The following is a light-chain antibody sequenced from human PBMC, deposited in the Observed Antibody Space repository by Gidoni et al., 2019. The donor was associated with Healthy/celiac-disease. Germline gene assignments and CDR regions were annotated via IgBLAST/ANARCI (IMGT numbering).Light chain of an antibody. Sequence: EIVLTQSPGTLSLSPGERATLPCRASQRVSSSYLAWYQQKPGQAPRLLIYGASSRATGIPERFSGSGSGTDFTFTISRLEPEDFAVYYCQQYGSSRFTFXPXTKVDIK. CDR3: QQYGSSRFT. CDR1: QRVSSSY. CDR2: GAS. V-gene: IGKV3-20*01. J-gene: IGKJ3*01.